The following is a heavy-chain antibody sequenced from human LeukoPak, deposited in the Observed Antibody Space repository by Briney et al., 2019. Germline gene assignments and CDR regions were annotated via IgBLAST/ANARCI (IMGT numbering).Heavy chain of an antibody. J-gene: IGHJ6*03. CDR1: GFTFSSYW. V-gene: IGHV3-7*01. CDR2: IKQDGSEK. Sequence: PGGSLRLSCAASGFTFSSYWMSWVRQAPGKGLEWVANIKQDGSEKYYVDSVKGRFTISRDNAKNSLYLQMNSLRAEDTAVYYCARDFYYDILTGYYNNDYYYYMDVWGKGTTVTVSS. CDR3: ARDFYYDILTGYYNNDYYYYMDV. D-gene: IGHD3-9*01.